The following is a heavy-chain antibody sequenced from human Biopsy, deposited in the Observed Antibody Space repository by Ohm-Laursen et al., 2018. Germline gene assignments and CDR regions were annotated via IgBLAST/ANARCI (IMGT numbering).Heavy chain of an antibody. CDR2: INQAGTT. D-gene: IGHD2-15*01. Sequence: PGTLSLTCAVFGKTFSDYQWSWIRQPPGKGLEWIGQINQAGTTNYNPSLKSRVSISADASKYEFSLRSTSVTAADTAVYLCGNEVHGRDYWGLGAQVTVSS. CDR1: GKTFSDYQ. J-gene: IGHJ4*02. V-gene: IGHV4-34*08. CDR3: GNEVHGRDY.